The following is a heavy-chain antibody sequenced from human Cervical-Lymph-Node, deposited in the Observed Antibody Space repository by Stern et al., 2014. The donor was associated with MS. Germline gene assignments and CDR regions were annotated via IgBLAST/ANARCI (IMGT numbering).Heavy chain of an antibody. CDR1: GFTFSTYW. V-gene: IGHV3-74*01. D-gene: IGHD2-15*01. J-gene: IGHJ3*02. CDR2: INSDESST. CDR3: ARGVMVAATYAYDI. Sequence: EVQLVESGGGLVQPGGSLRLSCAASGFTFSTYWMHWVRQAPGTGLVLVSRINSDESSTTYADSVKGRFSISRDNDKNTLYLQMNSLRAEDTAVYYCARGVMVAATYAYDIWGQGTMVTISS.